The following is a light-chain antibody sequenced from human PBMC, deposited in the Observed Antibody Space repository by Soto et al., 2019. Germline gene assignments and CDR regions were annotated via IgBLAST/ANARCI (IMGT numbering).Light chain of an antibody. CDR2: RNN. J-gene: IGLJ2*01. V-gene: IGLV1-47*01. Sequence: QPVLTQPPSASGTPGQRVTISCSGSSSNIGTNYVYWYQQLPGTAPKLLIYRNNQRPSGVPDRFSGSKSGTSASLAISGLGSEDEAHYYCATWSGGLIGWLFGGGTQLTVL. CDR3: ATWSGGLIGWL. CDR1: SSNIGTNY.